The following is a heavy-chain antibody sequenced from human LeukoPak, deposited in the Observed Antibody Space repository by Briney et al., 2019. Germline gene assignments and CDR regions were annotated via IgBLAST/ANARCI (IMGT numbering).Heavy chain of an antibody. CDR2: INQDGSEE. J-gene: IGHJ4*02. CDR3: VRDGGVSGYDLLDY. CDR1: GFTFSNYW. V-gene: IGHV3-7*01. D-gene: IGHD5-12*01. Sequence: SGGSLRLSCAAAGFTFSNYWMTWVCQAPGKGLEWVAHINQDGSEEHYMDSVKARFTISRYNAKNSLSLQMNRLRAEDTAVYYCVRDGGVSGYDLLDYWGQGTLVTVSS.